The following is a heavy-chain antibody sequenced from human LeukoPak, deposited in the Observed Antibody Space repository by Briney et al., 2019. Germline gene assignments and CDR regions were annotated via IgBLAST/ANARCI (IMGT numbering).Heavy chain of an antibody. J-gene: IGHJ4*02. CDR1: KFPFSGYW. V-gene: IGHV3-74*01. D-gene: IGHD2-8*02. Sequence: GGSLRLSCAASKFPFSGYWMNWVRQAPGKGLEWVSRINSDGTSISYADSVEGRFTTSRDNAKNTMYLQLCSLRAEDTAVYSCSRDRVYGTADQRFDYWGQGTLVTVSS. CDR3: SRDRVYGTADQRFDY. CDR2: INSDGTSI.